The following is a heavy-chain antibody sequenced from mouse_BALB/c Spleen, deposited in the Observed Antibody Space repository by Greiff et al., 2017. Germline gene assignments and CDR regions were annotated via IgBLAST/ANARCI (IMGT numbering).Heavy chain of an antibody. J-gene: IGHJ4*01. Sequence: EVMLVESGGGLVQPGGSLKLSCAASGFTFSSYTMSWVRQTPEKRLEWVAYISNGGGSTYYPDTVKGRFTISRDNAKNTLYLQMSSLKSEDTAMYYCARHYYGSSYYYAMDYWGQGTSVTVSS. D-gene: IGHD1-1*01. V-gene: IGHV5-12-2*01. CDR2: ISNGGGST. CDR1: GFTFSSYT. CDR3: ARHYYGSSYYYAMDY.